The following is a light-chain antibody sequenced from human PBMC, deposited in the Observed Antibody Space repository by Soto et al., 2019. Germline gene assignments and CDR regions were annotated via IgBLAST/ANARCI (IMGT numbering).Light chain of an antibody. CDR2: AAS. V-gene: IGKV1-27*01. CDR1: QGVSDY. CDR3: QKYNSAPPHA. Sequence: DIQMTQSPSSLSASVGDRVTITCRASQGVSDYLAWYQQKPGKVPKLLIYAASTLQSGVPTRFSGSGSGTEFTLTISSLQPEDVSTYYCQKYNSAPPHAFGGGTKVEIK. J-gene: IGKJ4*01.